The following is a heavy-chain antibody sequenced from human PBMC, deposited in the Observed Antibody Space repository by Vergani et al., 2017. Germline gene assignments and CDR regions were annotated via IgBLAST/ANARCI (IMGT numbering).Heavy chain of an antibody. V-gene: IGHV3-23*01. CDR2: VSGSSATP. Sequence: EVQLLESGGGLVQPGGSLRLSCEASGFSFPGYAMSWVRQAPGKGLEWVSSVSGSSATPYYADSVKGRFIISRDNSKNTLHLQMNSLRADDTAVYYCARWRDCSSTSCSRGVYYYYYMDVWGKGTTVTVSS. CDR3: ARWRDCSSTSCSRGVYYYYYMDV. CDR1: GFSFPGYA. D-gene: IGHD2-2*01. J-gene: IGHJ6*03.